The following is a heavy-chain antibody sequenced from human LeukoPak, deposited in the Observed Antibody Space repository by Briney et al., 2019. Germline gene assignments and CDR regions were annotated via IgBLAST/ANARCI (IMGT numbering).Heavy chain of an antibody. CDR2: IYYSGST. J-gene: IGHJ4*02. D-gene: IGHD5-18*01. CDR3: AGSVDTAMVTFDY. V-gene: IGHV4-39*07. Sequence: SETLSLTCTVSGGSISSSSYYWGWIRQPPGKGLEWIGSIYYSGSTYYNPSLKSRVTISVDTSKNQFSLKLSSVTAADTAVYYCAGSVDTAMVTFDYWGQGTLVTVSS. CDR1: GGSISSSSYY.